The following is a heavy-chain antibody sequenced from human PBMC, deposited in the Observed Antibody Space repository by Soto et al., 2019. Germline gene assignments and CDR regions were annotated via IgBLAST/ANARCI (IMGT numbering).Heavy chain of an antibody. CDR1: GGSISSYY. CDR2: IYYSGST. J-gene: IGHJ6*03. Sequence: QVQLQESGPGLVKPSETLSLTCTVSGGSISSYYWSWIRQPPGKGLEWIGYIYYSGSTNYNPSLKSRVTISVDTSKNQFSLKLSSVTAADTAVYYCARRYDSKAYYYMDVWGKGTTVTVSS. CDR3: ARRYDSKAYYYMDV. D-gene: IGHD1-1*01. V-gene: IGHV4-59*01.